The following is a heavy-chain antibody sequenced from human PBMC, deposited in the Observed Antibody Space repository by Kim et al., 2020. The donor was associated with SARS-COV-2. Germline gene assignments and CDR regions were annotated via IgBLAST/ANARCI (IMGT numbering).Heavy chain of an antibody. CDR3: ARVGAMVRGVIRTNWFDP. CDR2: IYYSGST. J-gene: IGHJ5*02. D-gene: IGHD3-10*01. CDR1: GGSISSSSYY. V-gene: IGHV4-39*01. Sequence: SETLSLTCTVSGGSISSSSYYWGWIRQPPGKGLEWIGSIYYSGSTYYNPSLKSRVTISVDTSKNQFSLKLSSVTAADTAVYYCARVGAMVRGVIRTNWFDPWGQGTLVTVSS.